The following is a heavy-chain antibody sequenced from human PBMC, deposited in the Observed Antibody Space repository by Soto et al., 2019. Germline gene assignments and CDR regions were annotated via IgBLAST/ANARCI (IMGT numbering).Heavy chain of an antibody. CDR3: SREMSSTSYYHGMDA. CDR1: GFTFSSYA. J-gene: IGHJ6*02. CDR2: ISYDGSNK. V-gene: IGHV3-30-3*01. D-gene: IGHD6-19*01. Sequence: GGSLRLSCAASGFTFSSYAMHWVRQAPGKGLEWVAVISYDGSNKYYADSVKGRFTISRDNSKNTLYLQMNSLRAEDTAVYYCSREMSSTSYYHGMDAWGQGTTVTVSS.